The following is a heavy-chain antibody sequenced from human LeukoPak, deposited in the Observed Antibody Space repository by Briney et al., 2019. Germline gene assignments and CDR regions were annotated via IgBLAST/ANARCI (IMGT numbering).Heavy chain of an antibody. CDR3: ARRRTATVDFDY. J-gene: IGHJ4*02. D-gene: IGHD4-23*01. CDR1: GGSISSSSYY. Sequence: PSETLSLTCTVSGGSISSSSYYWGWIRQPPGRGLEWIGSIYYSGNTYYNPSLKSRVTISVDTSKNQFSLKLSSVTAADTAVYYCARRRTATVDFDYWGQGTLVTVSP. CDR2: IYYSGNT. V-gene: IGHV4-39*01.